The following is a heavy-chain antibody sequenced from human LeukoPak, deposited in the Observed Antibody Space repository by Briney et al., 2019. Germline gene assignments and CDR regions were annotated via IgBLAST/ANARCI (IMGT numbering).Heavy chain of an antibody. D-gene: IGHD2-2*01. CDR3: ARLYCSTSSCYHLDAFDL. CDR1: GASISSYY. J-gene: IGHJ3*01. V-gene: IGHV4-59*01. Sequence: SETLSLTCTVSGASISSYYWSWIRQPPGKGLEYIGYIYYSGSTDYNPSLKSRVTISLGTSKNQLSLKLSSVTAADTAVYYCARLYCSTSSCYHLDAFDLWGHGTMVTVSS. CDR2: IYYSGST.